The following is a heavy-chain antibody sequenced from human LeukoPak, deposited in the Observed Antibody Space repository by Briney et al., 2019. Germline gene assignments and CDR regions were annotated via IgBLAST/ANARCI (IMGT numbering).Heavy chain of an antibody. V-gene: IGHV3-64*01. J-gene: IGHJ4*02. CDR3: ATCTSRTVVAGLDF. CDR2: ISSNGGST. Sequence: GGSLRLSCAASGFTFSSYAMYWVRQPPGKGLEYVSVISSNGGSTYYGNSVKGRFTISRENSRNTLYLQMSSLRAEDMAVFYCATCTSRTVVAGLDFWGQGTPVSVSS. D-gene: IGHD6-19*01. CDR1: GFTFSSYA.